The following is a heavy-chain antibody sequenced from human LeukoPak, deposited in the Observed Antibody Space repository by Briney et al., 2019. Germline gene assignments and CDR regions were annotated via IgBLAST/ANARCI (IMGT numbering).Heavy chain of an antibody. CDR1: GGSIGYTSYY. V-gene: IGHV4-39*01. CDR2: VYFSGTT. J-gene: IGHJ3*02. D-gene: IGHD7-27*01. Sequence: SETLSLTCTVSGGSIGYTSYYWVWIRQPPGKGLEWIGSVYFSGTTYYNPSLKSRVTISVDTSKNHFSLRLSSVTAADTAVYYCARHFWGANDAFDIWGQGTMVTVSS. CDR3: ARHFWGANDAFDI.